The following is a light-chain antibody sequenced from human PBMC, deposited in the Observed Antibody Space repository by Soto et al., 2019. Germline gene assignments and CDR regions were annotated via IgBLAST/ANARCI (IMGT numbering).Light chain of an antibody. CDR1: QSISDN. V-gene: IGKV3-15*01. J-gene: IGKJ5*01. Sequence: EIVLTQSPATLSLSPGERAALSCRASQSISDNLAWSQQKPGQPPRLLIYGASVRATGIPARFRGSGSGTEFTLTISSLQSEDFAVYYCQQYDDWPPFTFGQGTRLEIK. CDR2: GAS. CDR3: QQYDDWPPFT.